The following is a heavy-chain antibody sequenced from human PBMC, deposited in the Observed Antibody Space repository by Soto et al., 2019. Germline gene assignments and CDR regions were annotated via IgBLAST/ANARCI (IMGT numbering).Heavy chain of an antibody. Sequence: QVQLVQSGAEVKKPGSSVKVSCKASGGTFSSYAISWVRQAPGQGLEWMGGIIPIFGTANYAQKFQGRVTITADESTSTAYMELSSLRSEDTAVYYWAGATMIVVVRTGAFDIWGQGTMVTVSS. J-gene: IGHJ3*02. V-gene: IGHV1-69*01. D-gene: IGHD3-22*01. CDR3: AGATMIVVVRTGAFDI. CDR1: GGTFSSYA. CDR2: IIPIFGTA.